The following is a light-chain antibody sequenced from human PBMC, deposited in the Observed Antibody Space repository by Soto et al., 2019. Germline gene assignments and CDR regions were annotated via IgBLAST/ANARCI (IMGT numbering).Light chain of an antibody. V-gene: IGLV2-23*01. CDR2: ESS. Sequence: QSALTQPASVSGSPGQSITISCTGTSSDVGSYNLVYWYQQHPGKVPKLMIYESSKRPSGVADRFSGSKSGTTASLTISGLHDEDEAYYYCCSYAGSSTCVFGGGTKLTVL. CDR1: SSDVGSYNL. CDR3: CSYAGSSTCV. J-gene: IGLJ2*01.